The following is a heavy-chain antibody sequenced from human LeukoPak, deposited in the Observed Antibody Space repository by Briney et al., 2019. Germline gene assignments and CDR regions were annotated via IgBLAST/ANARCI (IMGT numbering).Heavy chain of an antibody. J-gene: IGHJ4*02. CDR3: ARGFYDSSGHWQFDY. CDR2: IYYSGSS. Sequence: SSETPSLTCTVSGGSISSSSYYWGWIRQPPGKGLEWIGYIYYSGSSNYNPSLESRVTISVDTSKNQFSLQLRSVTAADTAVYYCARGFYDSSGHWQFDYWGQGALVTVSS. V-gene: IGHV4-61*05. CDR1: GGSISSSSYY. D-gene: IGHD3-22*01.